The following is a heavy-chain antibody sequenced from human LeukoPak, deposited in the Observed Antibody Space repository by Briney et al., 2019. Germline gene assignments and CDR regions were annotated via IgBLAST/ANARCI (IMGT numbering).Heavy chain of an antibody. Sequence: ASVKVSCKASGYTFTSYGISWVRQAPGQGLEWMGWISAYNGNTNYAQKLQGRVTMTTDTSTSTAYMELRSLRSDDTAVYYCARVIYDTLTGPINFDYWGQGTLVTVSS. CDR2: ISAYNGNT. CDR3: ARVIYDTLTGPINFDY. V-gene: IGHV1-18*01. D-gene: IGHD3-9*01. CDR1: GYTFTSYG. J-gene: IGHJ4*02.